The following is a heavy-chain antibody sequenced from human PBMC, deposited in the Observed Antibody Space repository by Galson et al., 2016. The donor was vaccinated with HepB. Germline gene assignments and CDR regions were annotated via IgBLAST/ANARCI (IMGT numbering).Heavy chain of an antibody. V-gene: IGHV3-23*01. D-gene: IGHD2-2*01. CDR2: IIGSGDRT. CDR3: AKMGGFCSSATCYRADR. Sequence: SLRLSCAASGFTFSSFAMSWVRQAPGKGLEWVSGIIGSGDRTYYADSVKGRFTISRDNSKNTLYLQMNSLRAEDTAVYYCAKMGGFCSSATCYRADRWGQGTLVTVSS. CDR1: GFTFSSFA. J-gene: IGHJ5*02.